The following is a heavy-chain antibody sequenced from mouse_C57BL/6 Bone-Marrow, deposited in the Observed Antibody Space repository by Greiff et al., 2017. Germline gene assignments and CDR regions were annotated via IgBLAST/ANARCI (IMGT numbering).Heavy chain of an antibody. CDR3: ARPYYCNYWYFDF. CDR1: GYTFTSYW. Sequence: QVQLQQPGAELVKPGASVKMSCKASGYTFTSYWITWVKQRPGQGLEWIGDIYPGSGSTNYNEKFKSKATLTVDTSSTTAYVQLSSLTSEDSAVYYCARPYYCNYWYFDFWGTGTAVTVSA. CDR2: IYPGSGST. J-gene: IGHJ1*03. D-gene: IGHD2-10*01. V-gene: IGHV1-55*01.